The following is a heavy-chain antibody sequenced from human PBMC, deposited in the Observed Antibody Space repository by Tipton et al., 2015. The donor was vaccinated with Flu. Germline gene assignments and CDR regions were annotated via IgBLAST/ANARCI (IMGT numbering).Heavy chain of an antibody. Sequence: TLSLTCTVSGGSISSYYWSWIRQPPGKGLEWIGYIYYSGSTNYNPSLKSRVTISVDTSKNQFSLKLSSVTAADTAVYYCARANLVFYGPFDYWGQGTLVTVSS. CDR2: IYYSGST. J-gene: IGHJ4*02. CDR3: ARANLVFYGPFDY. CDR1: GGSISSYY. D-gene: IGHD3-9*01. V-gene: IGHV4-59*01.